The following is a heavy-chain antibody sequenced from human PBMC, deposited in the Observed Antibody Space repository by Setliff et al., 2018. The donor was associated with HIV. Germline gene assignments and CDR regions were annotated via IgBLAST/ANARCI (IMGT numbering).Heavy chain of an antibody. Sequence: PGGSLRLSCAASAFTFGSYAMSWVRQAPGKGLEWVAAISGSGGTTYYADSVKGRFTISRDNSKNTLYLQMNSLRAEDTAVYYCARHPWERLWYFDYRGQGTLVTVSS. J-gene: IGHJ4*02. D-gene: IGHD1-1*01. CDR2: ISGSGGTT. CDR1: AFTFGSYA. CDR3: ARHPWERLWYFDY. V-gene: IGHV3-23*01.